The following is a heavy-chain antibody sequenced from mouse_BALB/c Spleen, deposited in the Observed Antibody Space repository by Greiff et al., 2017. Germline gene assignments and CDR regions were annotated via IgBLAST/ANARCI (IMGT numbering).Heavy chain of an antibody. J-gene: IGHJ3*01. CDR2: ISSGGSYT. Sequence: DVHLVESGGGLVKPGGSLKLSCAASGFTFSSYAMSWVRQSPEKRLEWVAEISSGGSYTYYPDTVTGRFTISRDNAKNTLYLEMSSLRSEDTAMYYCAREDYGLFAYWGQGTLVTVSA. V-gene: IGHV5-9-4*01. D-gene: IGHD1-2*01. CDR1: GFTFSSYA. CDR3: AREDYGLFAY.